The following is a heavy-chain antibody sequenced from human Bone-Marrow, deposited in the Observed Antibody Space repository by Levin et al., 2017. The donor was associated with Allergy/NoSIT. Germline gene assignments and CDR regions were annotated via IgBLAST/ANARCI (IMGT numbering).Heavy chain of an antibody. CDR2: IKQDGSEK. Sequence: GESLKISCAASGFTFSSYWMSWVRQAPGKGLEWVANIKQDGSEKYYVDSVKGRFTISRDNAKNSLYLQMNSLRAEDTAVYYCARVVGPSLRYFDWLLCGFDYWGQGTLVTVSS. D-gene: IGHD3-9*01. J-gene: IGHJ4*02. CDR1: GFTFSSYW. CDR3: ARVVGPSLRYFDWLLCGFDY. V-gene: IGHV3-7*01.